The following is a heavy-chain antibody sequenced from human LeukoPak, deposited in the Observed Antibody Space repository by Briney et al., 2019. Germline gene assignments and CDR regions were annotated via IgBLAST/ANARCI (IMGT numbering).Heavy chain of an antibody. D-gene: IGHD3-16*01. CDR2: INPNSGGT. Sequence: ASVKVSCKASGYTFTGYYMHWVRQAPGQGLERMGWINPNSGGTNYAQKFQGRVTMTRDTSISTAYMELSRLRSDDTAVYYCARVGPEVREIIFDYWGQGTLVTVSS. CDR1: GYTFTGYY. V-gene: IGHV1-2*02. CDR3: ARVGPEVREIIFDY. J-gene: IGHJ4*02.